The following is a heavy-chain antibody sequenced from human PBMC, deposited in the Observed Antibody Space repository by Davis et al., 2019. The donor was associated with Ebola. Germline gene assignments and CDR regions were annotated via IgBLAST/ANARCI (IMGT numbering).Heavy chain of an antibody. CDR3: ARGVGGDDDY. V-gene: IGHV1-69*06. Sequence: SVKVSCKASGNTISTYTIDWVRQAPGQGLEWMGGIIPLFGTTNYAQKFQGRVTITADKSTSTAYMELSSLRSEDTAVYYCARGVGGDDDYWGQGTLVTVSS. CDR2: IIPLFGTT. CDR1: GNTISTYT. D-gene: IGHD2-21*01. J-gene: IGHJ4*02.